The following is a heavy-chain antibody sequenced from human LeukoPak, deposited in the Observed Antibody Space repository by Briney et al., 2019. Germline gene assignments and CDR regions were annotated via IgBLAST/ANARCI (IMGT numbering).Heavy chain of an antibody. D-gene: IGHD6-19*01. CDR2: VDWDGDK. CDR1: GGSISSYY. Sequence: TLSLTCTVSGGSISSYYWSWIRQPPGKALEWLARVDWDGDKYYSTSLKTRLTVSKDTSKNQVVLKMTNMDPVDTATYYCARSHNSGWFFDFWGQGTLVTVSS. J-gene: IGHJ4*02. V-gene: IGHV2-70*11. CDR3: ARSHNSGWFFDF.